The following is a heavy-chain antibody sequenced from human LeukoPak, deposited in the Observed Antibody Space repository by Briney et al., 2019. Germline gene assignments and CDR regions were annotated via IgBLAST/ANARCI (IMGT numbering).Heavy chain of an antibody. Sequence: ASVKVSCKASGYTFTGYYMHWVRQAPGQGLEWMGWISTYNGDTNYAQNFQGRVTMTTDTSTSTAYIELRSLTSDDTAAYYCAREWWGYDVLTGDNWFDPWGQGTLVTVSS. J-gene: IGHJ5*02. V-gene: IGHV1-18*04. CDR2: ISTYNGDT. CDR3: AREWWGYDVLTGDNWFDP. D-gene: IGHD3-9*01. CDR1: GYTFTGYY.